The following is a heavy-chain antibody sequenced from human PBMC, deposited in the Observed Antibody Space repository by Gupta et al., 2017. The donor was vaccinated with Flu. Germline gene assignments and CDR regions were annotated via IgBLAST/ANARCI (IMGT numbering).Heavy chain of an antibody. CDR3: VKDPGSVSFGEVSKYYGMDV. CDR2: ISSNGGST. V-gene: IGHV3-64D*06. J-gene: IGHJ6*02. Sequence: EVQLVESGGGLVQPGGSLRLSCSASGFTFSSYAMNWVRQAPGKGLEYVSGISSNGGSTYYADSVKGRFTISRDNSKNTLYLQMSSLRAEDTAVYYCVKDPGSVSFGEVSKYYGMDVWGQGTTVTVSS. D-gene: IGHD3-3*01. CDR1: GFTFSSYA.